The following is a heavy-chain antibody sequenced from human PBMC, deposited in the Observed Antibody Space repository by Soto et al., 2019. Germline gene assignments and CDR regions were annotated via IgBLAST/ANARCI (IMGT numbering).Heavy chain of an antibody. J-gene: IGHJ4*02. CDR2: IIPIFGTA. CDR3: AREAIRGGNYFDY. V-gene: IGHV1-69*06. Sequence: RASVKVSCKASGGTFSSYAISWVRQAPGQGLEWMGGIIPIFGTANYAQKFQGRVTITADKSTSTAYMELSSLRSEDTAVYYCAREAIRGGNYFDYWGQGTLVTVSS. CDR1: GGTFSSYA. D-gene: IGHD3-10*01.